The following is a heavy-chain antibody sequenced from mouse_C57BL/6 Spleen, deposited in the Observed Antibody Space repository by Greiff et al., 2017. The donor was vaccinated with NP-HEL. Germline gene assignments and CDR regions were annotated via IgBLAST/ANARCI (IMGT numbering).Heavy chain of an antibody. J-gene: IGHJ4*01. D-gene: IGHD3-2*02. V-gene: IGHV3-6*01. CDR3: AREGSGYVGDYYAMDY. CDR2: ISYDGSN. CDR1: GYSITSGYY. Sequence: VQLQQSGPGLVKPSQSLSLTCSVTGYSITSGYYWNWIRQFPGNKLEWMGYISYDGSNNYNPSLKNRISITRDTSKNQFFLKLNSVTTEDTATYYCAREGSGYVGDYYAMDYWGQGTSVTVSS.